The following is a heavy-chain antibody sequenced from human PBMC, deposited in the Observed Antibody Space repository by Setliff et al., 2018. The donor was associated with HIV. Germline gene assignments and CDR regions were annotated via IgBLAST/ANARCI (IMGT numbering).Heavy chain of an antibody. CDR3: ARDRCDSVKCYLYNWFDP. V-gene: IGHV3-30*02. CDR1: GFTFSSYG. CDR2: IRYDGSNK. D-gene: IGHD3-22*01. Sequence: PGGSLRLSCAVSGFTFSSYGMHWVRQAPGKGLEWVAVIRYDGSNKYYADSVKGRFTISRDNSKNTLYLQMNSLRAEDTAVYYCARDRCDSVKCYLYNWFDPWGQGTLVTVSS. J-gene: IGHJ5*02.